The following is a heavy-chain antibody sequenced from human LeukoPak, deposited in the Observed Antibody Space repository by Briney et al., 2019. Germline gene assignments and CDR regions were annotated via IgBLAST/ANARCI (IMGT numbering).Heavy chain of an antibody. D-gene: IGHD5-18*01. CDR2: INPNSGGT. V-gene: IGHV1-2*02. CDR1: GYTFTGYY. Sequence: GASVKVSCKASGYTFTGYYMHWVRQAPGQGLEWMGWINPNSGGTNYAQKFQGRVTMTRDTSISTAYMELSRLRSDDTAVYYCARDQGVIQLWLPGYYYMDVWGKGTTVTVSS. CDR3: ARDQGVIQLWLPGYYYMDV. J-gene: IGHJ6*03.